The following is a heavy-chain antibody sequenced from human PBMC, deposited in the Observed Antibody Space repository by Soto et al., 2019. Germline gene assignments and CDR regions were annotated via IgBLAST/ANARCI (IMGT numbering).Heavy chain of an antibody. CDR2: IYPGDSDT. CDR1: GYSFTSYC. Sequence: GESLKISGKGSGYSFTSYCIGWVRQMPWKGLEWMGIIYPGDSDTRYSPSFQGQVTISADKSISTAYLQWSSLKASDTAMYYCARGGDKYYDFWSGYYTTHKWFDPWGHGPLVTV. D-gene: IGHD3-3*01. V-gene: IGHV5-51*01. J-gene: IGHJ5*02. CDR3: ARGGDKYYDFWSGYYTTHKWFDP.